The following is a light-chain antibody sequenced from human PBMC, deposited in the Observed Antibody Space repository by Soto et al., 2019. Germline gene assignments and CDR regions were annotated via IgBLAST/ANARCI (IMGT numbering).Light chain of an antibody. CDR2: DAS. J-gene: IGKJ5*01. CDR1: QSLSTF. Sequence: EIVLTQSPATLSLSPGERATLSCRASQSLSTFLAWYRQKPGQAPRLLIYDASNRASGIPPRFSGSGSGTDFTLTISNLEPEDFAIYYCQQRRKWPGTFGQGTRLEIK. CDR3: QQRRKWPGT. V-gene: IGKV3-11*01.